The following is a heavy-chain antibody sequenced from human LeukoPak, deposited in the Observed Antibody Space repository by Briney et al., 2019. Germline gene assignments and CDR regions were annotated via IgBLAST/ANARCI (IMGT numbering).Heavy chain of an antibody. D-gene: IGHD3-9*01. CDR2: IYHSGST. Sequence: SETLSLTCAVSGGSISSSNWWSWVRQPPGKGLEWIGEIYHSGSTNYNPSLKSRVTVSVDKSKNQFSLKLSSVTAADTAVYYCAREGDDILTGFFDYWGQGTLVTVSS. V-gene: IGHV4-4*02. CDR1: GGSISSSNW. J-gene: IGHJ4*02. CDR3: AREGDDILTGFFDY.